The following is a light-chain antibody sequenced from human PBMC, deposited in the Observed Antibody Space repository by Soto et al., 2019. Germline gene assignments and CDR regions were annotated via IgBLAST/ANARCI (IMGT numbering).Light chain of an antibody. CDR3: VSYTTSASYV. CDR1: SSDVGNYIF. CDR2: DIN. V-gene: IGLV2-14*01. Sequence: QSVLTQPASVSGSPGQSITISCTGTSSDVGNYIFVSWYRQHPGKAPKLMIYDINNRPSGVSNRFSGSKSGHTASLTISGLQAEDEADYYCVSYTTSASYVFGAGTKVTVL. J-gene: IGLJ1*01.